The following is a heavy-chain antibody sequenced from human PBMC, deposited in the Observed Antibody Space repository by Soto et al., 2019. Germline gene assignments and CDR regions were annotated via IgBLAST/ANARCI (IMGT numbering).Heavy chain of an antibody. V-gene: IGHV4-4*02. CDR3: ASSKRPTVLVDY. CDR1: GDSINSSNW. CDR2: IYHSGTI. J-gene: IGHJ4*02. Sequence: QVQLQESGPGLVKPSGTLSLTCAVSGDSINSSNWWSWVRQPPGKGLEWIGEIYHSGTINYNPSLKSRISISLDKSKNQFSLKLNSVTAADTAFYFCASSKRPTVLVDYWGQGALVTVSS. D-gene: IGHD2-8*02.